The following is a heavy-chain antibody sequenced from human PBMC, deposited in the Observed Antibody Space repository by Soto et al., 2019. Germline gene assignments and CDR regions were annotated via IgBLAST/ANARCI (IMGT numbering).Heavy chain of an antibody. CDR2: ISYDGSNK. V-gene: IGHV3-30*03. J-gene: IGHJ4*02. D-gene: IGHD5-12*01. CDR1: GFTFSSYG. CDR3: ATAVHFRGYSGYDFVQAMF. Sequence: QVQLVESGGGVVQPGRSLRLSCAASGFTFSSYGMHWVRQAPGKGLEWVAVISYDGSNKYYADSVKGRFTISRDNSKNPLYLQMNSLRAEDTAVYYRATAVHFRGYSGYDFVQAMFWGQGTLVTVSS.